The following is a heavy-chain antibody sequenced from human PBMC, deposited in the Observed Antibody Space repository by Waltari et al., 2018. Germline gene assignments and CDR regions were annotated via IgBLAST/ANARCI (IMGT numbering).Heavy chain of an antibody. J-gene: IGHJ4*02. Sequence: EVQLVQSGAEVKKHGATVKISCKVSGYTFNDYYTHCVQQALGKGLEWMGLVDPEDGETIYAEKFQGRVTITADTSTDTAYMELSSLRSEDTAVYYCATLQTVVGATDTKFDYWGQGTLVTVSS. CDR3: ATLQTVVGATDTKFDY. CDR2: VDPEDGET. V-gene: IGHV1-69-2*01. D-gene: IGHD1-26*01. CDR1: GYTFNDYY.